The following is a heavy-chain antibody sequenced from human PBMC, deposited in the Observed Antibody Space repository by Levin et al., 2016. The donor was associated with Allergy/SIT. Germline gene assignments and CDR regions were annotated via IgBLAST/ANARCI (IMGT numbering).Heavy chain of an antibody. V-gene: IGHV4-39*01. Sequence: SETLSLTCSVSVGSINNDGHYWGWVRLPPGRGLEWIASVSYGGTPYYSPSLKSRLSISIDSSRDQFSLKVTTVTAADTATYYCVRHKGASSSDYSGMDVWGRGTTVSVSS. CDR3: VRHKGASSSDYSGMDV. CDR1: VGSINNDGHY. J-gene: IGHJ6*02. CDR2: VSYGGTP. D-gene: IGHD3-16*02.